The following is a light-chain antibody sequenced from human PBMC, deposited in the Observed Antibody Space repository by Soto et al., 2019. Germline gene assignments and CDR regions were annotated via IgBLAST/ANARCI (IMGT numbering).Light chain of an antibody. CDR3: AAWDDRLNAVV. CDR1: SSNIGSNT. Sequence: QSVLTQPPSASGTPGQRITISCSGSSSNIGSNTVNWYQHLPGTAPKLLIYNNSQRPSGVPDRFSGSKSGTSASLAISGLQSEDEADYYCAAWDDRLNAVVFGGGTKLTVL. CDR2: NNS. J-gene: IGLJ2*01. V-gene: IGLV1-44*01.